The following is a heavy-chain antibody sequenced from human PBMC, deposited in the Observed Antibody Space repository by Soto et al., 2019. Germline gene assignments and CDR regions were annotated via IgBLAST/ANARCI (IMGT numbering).Heavy chain of an antibody. CDR2: IVPNVGTV. CDR1: GGTLSSFINYP. CDR3: ARRDTSGFLRYFDN. Sequence: QMQLVQSGAEVKKPGSSVKVSCKASGGTLSSFINYPINWVRQAPGQGLEWMGGIVPNVGTVNYAQKFQGRGTITAYKSTGTAYMEVSSLRSEDTALYYCARRDTSGFLRYFDNWGQGTLVTVSS. V-gene: IGHV1-69*06. D-gene: IGHD3-3*01. J-gene: IGHJ4*02.